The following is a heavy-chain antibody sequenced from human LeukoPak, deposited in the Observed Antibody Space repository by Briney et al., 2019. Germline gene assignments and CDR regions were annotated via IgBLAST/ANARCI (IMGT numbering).Heavy chain of an antibody. D-gene: IGHD3-10*01. Sequence: PGGSLRLSCAASGFTFSSYAMSWVRQAPGKGLEWVSAISGSGGSTYYADSVKGRFTISRDNSKNTLYLQMNSLRAEDTAVYYCARDQEPFFGESAFDYWGQGTLVTVSS. CDR1: GFTFSSYA. J-gene: IGHJ4*02. CDR3: ARDQEPFFGESAFDY. V-gene: IGHV3-23*01. CDR2: ISGSGGST.